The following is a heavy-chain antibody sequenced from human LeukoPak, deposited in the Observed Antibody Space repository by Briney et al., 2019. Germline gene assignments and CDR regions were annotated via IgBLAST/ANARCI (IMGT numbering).Heavy chain of an antibody. J-gene: IGHJ4*02. CDR2: ISSSSSYK. V-gene: IGHV3-21*01. Sequence: PGGSLRLSCAASGFTFSSYSMNWVRQAPGKGLEWVSSISSSSSYKYYADSVKGRFTISRDNSKNTLYLQMNSLRAEDTAVYYCARDLSALGADYYDSSGPRDWGQGTLVTVSS. D-gene: IGHD3-22*01. CDR1: GFTFSSYS. CDR3: ARDLSALGADYYDSSGPRD.